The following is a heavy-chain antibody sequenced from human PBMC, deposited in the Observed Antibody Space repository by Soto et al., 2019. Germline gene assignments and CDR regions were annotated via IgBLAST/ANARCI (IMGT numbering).Heavy chain of an antibody. CDR3: AREIGDSYGPFDY. D-gene: IGHD5-18*01. J-gene: IGHJ4*02. CDR2: ISSSGSTI. Sequence: QVQLVESGGGLVKPGGSLRLSCAASGFTFSDYYMSWFRQAPGKGLEWVSYISSSGSTIYYADPVKRRFTISRDNANNTRKLQMNSLRAEDTAVYYCAREIGDSYGPFDYWGQGTLVTVSS. V-gene: IGHV3-11*01. CDR1: GFTFSDYY.